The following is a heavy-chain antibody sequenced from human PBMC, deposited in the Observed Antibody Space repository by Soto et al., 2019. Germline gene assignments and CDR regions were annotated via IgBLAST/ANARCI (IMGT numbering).Heavy chain of an antibody. CDR1: GGTFSSYA. Sequence: QVQLVQSGAEVKKPGSSVKVSCKASGGTFSSYAISWVRQAPGQGLEWMGGIIPIFGTANYAQKFQGRVTLTADESTSTAYMELSSLRSEDTAVYYWGIEVAGGDVYYYGMDVWGQGTTVTVSS. CDR2: IIPIFGTA. V-gene: IGHV1-69*12. CDR3: GIEVAGGDVYYYGMDV. D-gene: IGHD6-19*01. J-gene: IGHJ6*02.